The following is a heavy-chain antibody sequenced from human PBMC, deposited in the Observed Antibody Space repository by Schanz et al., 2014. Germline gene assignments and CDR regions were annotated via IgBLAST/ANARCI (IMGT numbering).Heavy chain of an antibody. CDR1: GFPFSSYA. Sequence: QVQLVESGGGVVQPGGSLRLSCAASGFPFSSYALHWVRQAPGKGLEWVAVISYDGSSKNHADSVQGRFTISRDNSKNALYLQMDSLRAEDTAVYYCARGIITMVRGGDVGAFDIWGQGTMVTVSS. V-gene: IGHV3-30*04. CDR2: ISYDGSSK. CDR3: ARGIITMVRGGDVGAFDI. D-gene: IGHD3-10*01. J-gene: IGHJ3*02.